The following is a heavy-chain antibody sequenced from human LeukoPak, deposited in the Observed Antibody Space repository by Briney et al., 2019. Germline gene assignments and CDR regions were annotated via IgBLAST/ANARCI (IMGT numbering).Heavy chain of an antibody. CDR2: INPNSGGT. J-gene: IGHJ4*02. Sequence: ASVRVSCKASGGTFSSYAISWVRQAPGQGLEWMGWINPNSGGTNYAQKFQGWVTMTRDTSISTAYMELSRLRSDDTAVYYCARDRSGSYPYYFDYWGQGTLVTVSS. CDR1: GGTFSSYA. CDR3: ARDRSGSYPYYFDY. V-gene: IGHV1-2*04. D-gene: IGHD1-26*01.